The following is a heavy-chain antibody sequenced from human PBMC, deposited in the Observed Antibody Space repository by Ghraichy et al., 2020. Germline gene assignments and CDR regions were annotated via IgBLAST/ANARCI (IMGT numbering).Heavy chain of an antibody. CDR1: GFTFSGAW. CDR2: VETEADGETT. D-gene: IGHD2-15*01. J-gene: IGHJ4*02. Sequence: LSLTCAASGFTFSGAWMSWVRQAPGKGPEWVGRVETEADGETTDYAASVKGRFIMSRDDSKNILYLQMNSLKIEDTAVYYCTAGIGDFWGQGTLVTVSS. CDR3: TAGIGDF. V-gene: IGHV3-15*04.